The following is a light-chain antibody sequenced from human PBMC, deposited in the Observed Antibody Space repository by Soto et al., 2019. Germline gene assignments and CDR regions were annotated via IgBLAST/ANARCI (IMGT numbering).Light chain of an antibody. V-gene: IGKV3-20*01. Sequence: EIVMTQSPATLSVSPGERATLSCRASQSVSNNLAWYQQKPGQAPRLLIYGASSRASGIPDRFSGSGSGTDFTLTISRLEPEDFAVYCCQQYGSSPWTFGQGTKVDIK. CDR3: QQYGSSPWT. CDR1: QSVSNN. J-gene: IGKJ1*01. CDR2: GAS.